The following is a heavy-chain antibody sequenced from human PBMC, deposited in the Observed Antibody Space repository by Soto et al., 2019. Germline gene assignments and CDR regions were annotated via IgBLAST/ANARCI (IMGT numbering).Heavy chain of an antibody. V-gene: IGHV4-34*01. CDR2: INNSGST. Sequence: QVQLQQWGAGLLKPSETLSLTGAVYGGSFSGYYWSWIRQPPGKGLEWIGEINNSGSTNYNPSLKSRVPISVDTSKNQFSLKLSSVTAADTAVYYCARGCHYHYIWGSYLYYYMDVWGKGTTVTVSS. CDR1: GGSFSGYY. CDR3: ARGCHYHYIWGSYLYYYMDV. J-gene: IGHJ6*03. D-gene: IGHD3-16*02.